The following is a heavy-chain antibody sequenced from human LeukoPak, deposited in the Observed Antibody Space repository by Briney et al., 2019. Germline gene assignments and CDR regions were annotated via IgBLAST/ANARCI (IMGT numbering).Heavy chain of an antibody. CDR1: GFTFSTYA. CDR2: ISSDNTYI. D-gene: IGHD1-26*01. CDR3: ARLSGSSYGKYYFDY. V-gene: IGHV3-21*06. Sequence: GESLRLSCAASGFTFSTYAMEWVRQAPGEGLEWVSSISSDNTYIYYADSVKGRFTISRDNAKNSLFLHMNSLRAEDTAVYYCARLSGSSYGKYYFDYWGQGTLVTVSS. J-gene: IGHJ4*02.